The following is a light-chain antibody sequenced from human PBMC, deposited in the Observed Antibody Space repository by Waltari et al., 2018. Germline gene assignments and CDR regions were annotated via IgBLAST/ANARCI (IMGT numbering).Light chain of an antibody. Sequence: EVVFTQSPGTLSLSPGERATLSCRASQSVSRSRIAWYLHRPGQAPRLRIYGASGRATGIPARFSGSGSGTDFSLTISRVEPEDFAVYYCQQFGSSVMYTFGQGTKLEIK. CDR2: GAS. CDR3: QQFGSSVMYT. J-gene: IGKJ2*01. V-gene: IGKV3-20*01. CDR1: QSVSRSR.